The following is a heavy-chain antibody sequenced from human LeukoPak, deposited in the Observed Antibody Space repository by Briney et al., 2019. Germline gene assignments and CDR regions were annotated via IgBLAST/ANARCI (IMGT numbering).Heavy chain of an antibody. Sequence: ASVKVSCKASGYTFTGYYMHWVRQAPVQGLEWMGWINPNSGGTNYAQKFQGRVTMTRDTSISTAYMELSRLRSDDTAVYYCARGDSSGEKASDAFDIWGQGTMVTVSS. V-gene: IGHV1-2*02. CDR3: ARGDSSGEKASDAFDI. J-gene: IGHJ3*02. CDR2: INPNSGGT. CDR1: GYTFTGYY. D-gene: IGHD3-22*01.